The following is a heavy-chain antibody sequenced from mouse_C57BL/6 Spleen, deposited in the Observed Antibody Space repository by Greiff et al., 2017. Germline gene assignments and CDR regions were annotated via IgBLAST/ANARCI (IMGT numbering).Heavy chain of an antibody. CDR1: GYTFTSYW. CDR2: IYPSDSET. J-gene: IGHJ2*01. CDR3: ARIYNGNYVGY. V-gene: IGHV1-61*01. Sequence: QVQLQQPGAELVRPGSSVKLSCKASGYTFTSYWMDWVKQRPGQGLEWIGNIYPSDSETHYNQKFKDKATLTVDKSSSTAYMQLSSLTSEDSAVYCCARIYNGNYVGYWGQGTTLTVSS. D-gene: IGHD2-1*01.